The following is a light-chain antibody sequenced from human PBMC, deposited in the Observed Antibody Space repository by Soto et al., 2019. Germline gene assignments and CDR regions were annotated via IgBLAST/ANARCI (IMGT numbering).Light chain of an antibody. J-gene: IGKJ1*01. Sequence: DIVMTQSPLSLPVTPGEPASISCRSSQSLLHSNGYYYLDWYLQKPGQSPQLLICLGSNRASGVPDRFSGSGSGTDFTLKISRVEAEDVGVYYCMQAIQTRTFGQGTKVDIK. CDR1: QSLLHSNGYYY. V-gene: IGKV2-28*01. CDR3: MQAIQTRT. CDR2: LGS.